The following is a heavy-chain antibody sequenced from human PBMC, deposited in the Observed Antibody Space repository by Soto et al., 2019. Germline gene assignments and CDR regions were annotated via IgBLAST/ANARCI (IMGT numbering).Heavy chain of an antibody. V-gene: IGHV3-33*01. J-gene: IGHJ4*02. CDR1: GFTFSSYG. CDR2: IWYDGSNK. D-gene: IGHD2-2*01. CDR3: ARVYCSSTSCYGADYFDY. Sequence: QVQLVESGGGVVQPGRSLRLSCAASGFTFSSYGMHGVRQAPGKGLEWVAVIWYDGSNKYYADSVKGRFTISRDNSKNTLYLQMNSLRAEDTAVYYCARVYCSSTSCYGADYFDYWGQGTLVTVSS.